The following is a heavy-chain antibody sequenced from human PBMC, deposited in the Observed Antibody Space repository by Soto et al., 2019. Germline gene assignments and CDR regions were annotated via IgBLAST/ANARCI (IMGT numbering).Heavy chain of an antibody. CDR2: ISYDGSNK. CDR1: GFTFSSYG. J-gene: IGHJ4*02. D-gene: IGHD3-3*01. CDR3: AKDRITIFGVVAPDFDY. V-gene: IGHV3-30*18. Sequence: QVQLVESGGGVVQPGRSLRLSCAASGFTFSSYGMHWVRQAPGKGLEWVAGISYDGSNKYYADSVKGRFTISRDNSKNTLYLQMNSVRAEDTAVYYCAKDRITIFGVVAPDFDYWGQGTLVTVSS.